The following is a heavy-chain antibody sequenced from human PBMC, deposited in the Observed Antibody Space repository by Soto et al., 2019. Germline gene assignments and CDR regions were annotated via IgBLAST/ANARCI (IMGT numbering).Heavy chain of an antibody. J-gene: IGHJ4*02. Sequence: SETLSLTCTVSGGSISSSSYYWGWIRQPPGKGLEWIGSIYYSGSTYYNPSLKSRVTISVDTSKNQFSLKLSSVTAADTAVYYCATPGRYCSGGSCYCVWGQGTLVTVSS. CDR2: IYYSGST. V-gene: IGHV4-39*01. CDR3: ATPGRYCSGGSCYCV. CDR1: GGSISSSSYY. D-gene: IGHD2-15*01.